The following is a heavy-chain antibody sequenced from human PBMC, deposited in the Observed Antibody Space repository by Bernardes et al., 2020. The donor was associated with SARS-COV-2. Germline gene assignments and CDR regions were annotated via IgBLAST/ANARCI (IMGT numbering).Heavy chain of an antibody. CDR3: ARVPDYDFWSAQNDY. D-gene: IGHD3-3*01. CDR1: GYSFTSYG. Sequence: ASVKVSCKASGYSFTSYGISWMRQAPGQGLEWMGWIIPYNGNTKYVQKFQGRVTLTTDTSTSTAYMELRSLRSDDTAMYYCARVPDYDFWSAQNDYWGQGTLVTVSS. J-gene: IGHJ4*02. V-gene: IGHV1-18*01. CDR2: IIPYNGNT.